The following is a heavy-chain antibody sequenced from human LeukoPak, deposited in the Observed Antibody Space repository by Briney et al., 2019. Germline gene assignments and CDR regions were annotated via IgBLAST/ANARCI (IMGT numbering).Heavy chain of an antibody. CDR2: ISGDGYDT. Sequence: GGSLGLSCAASGFSLADCAMHWVRQVPGKGLEWVSLISGDGYDTYYAASVKGRFTISRENAKNSLYLQMNSLRAGDTAVYYCARAYRGYYGSGSYYNDAFDIWGQGTMVTVSS. D-gene: IGHD3-10*01. V-gene: IGHV3-43*02. CDR3: ARAYRGYYGSGSYYNDAFDI. J-gene: IGHJ3*02. CDR1: GFSLADCA.